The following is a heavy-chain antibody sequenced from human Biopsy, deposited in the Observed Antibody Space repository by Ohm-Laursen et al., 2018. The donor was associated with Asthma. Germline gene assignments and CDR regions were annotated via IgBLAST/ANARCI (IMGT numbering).Heavy chain of an antibody. CDR1: GFSFNSYG. V-gene: IGHV3-30*18. D-gene: IGHD1-20*01. Sequence: SLRLSCAASGFSFNSYGMHWVRQAPGKGLEWVAVMSFDGRQTYYADSVKGRFTISRDNSKNTLYLQMNSLRAEDTAVYYCAKGRYKWNDGYYGLDVWGQGTMVTVS. J-gene: IGHJ6*02. CDR3: AKGRYKWNDGYYGLDV. CDR2: MSFDGRQT.